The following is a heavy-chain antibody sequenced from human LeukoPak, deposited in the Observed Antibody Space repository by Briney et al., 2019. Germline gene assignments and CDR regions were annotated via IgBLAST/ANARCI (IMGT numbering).Heavy chain of an antibody. CDR2: IYYSGTT. Sequence: SETLSLTCTVSGGSISSYYWSWIRQPPGKGLEWIGYIYYSGTTYYNPSLKSRLNISIDTSKNHFSLELNSVTDADTAVYYCARVPLWGVLTYYYKFFDYWGQGTLVTVSS. V-gene: IGHV4-59*12. CDR1: GGSISSYY. CDR3: ARVPLWGVLTYYYKFFDY. D-gene: IGHD3-9*01. J-gene: IGHJ4*02.